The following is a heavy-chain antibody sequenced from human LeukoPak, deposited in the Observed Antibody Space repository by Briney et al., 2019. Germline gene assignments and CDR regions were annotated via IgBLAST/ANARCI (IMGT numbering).Heavy chain of an antibody. J-gene: IGHJ4*02. V-gene: IGHV3-30-3*01. Sequence: GGSLRLSCAASGFTFSSYAMHWVRQAPGKGLEWVAVISYDGSNKYYADSVKGRFTISRDNSKNTLYLQMNSLRAEDTAVYYCARDKDGIYYFDYWGQGTLVTVSS. D-gene: IGHD2-15*01. CDR3: ARDKDGIYYFDY. CDR1: GFTFSSYA. CDR2: ISYDGSNK.